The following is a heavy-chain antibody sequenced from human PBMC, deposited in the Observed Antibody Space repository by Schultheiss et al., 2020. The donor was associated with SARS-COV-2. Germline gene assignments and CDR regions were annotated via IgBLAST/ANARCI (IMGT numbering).Heavy chain of an antibody. CDR3: VRHADYFGSSGYLY. Sequence: GGSLRLSCAASGFTFSSYAMSWVRQAPGKGLEWVSSISSSSSYIYYADSVKGRFTISRDNSKNTVYLQMSSLRAEDTAVYHCVRHADYFGSSGYLYWGQGALVTVAS. CDR2: ISSSSSYI. J-gene: IGHJ4*02. V-gene: IGHV3-21*01. CDR1: GFTFSSYA. D-gene: IGHD3-22*01.